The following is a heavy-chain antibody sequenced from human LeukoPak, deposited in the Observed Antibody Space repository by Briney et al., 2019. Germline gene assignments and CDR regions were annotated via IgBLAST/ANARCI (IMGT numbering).Heavy chain of an antibody. CDR1: GDNFASYR. CDR2: IYPGDSDA. J-gene: IGHJ5*02. D-gene: IGHD3-10*01. Sequence: GESLKISCKVSGDNFASYRIGWVRQMPGKGLEWMGIIYPGDSDARYSPSFQDQVTISADKSISTAYLQWSSLKASDTAMYYCARHRAIGVRGVPWVGPNWFDPWGQGTLVTVSS. CDR3: ARHRAIGVRGVPWVGPNWFDP. V-gene: IGHV5-51*01.